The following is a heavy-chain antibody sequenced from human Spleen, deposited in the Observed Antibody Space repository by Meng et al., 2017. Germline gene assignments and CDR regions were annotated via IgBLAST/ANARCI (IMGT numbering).Heavy chain of an antibody. CDR1: GYTFTGYY. CDR2: INPNSGGT. Sequence: ASVKVSCKASGYTFTGYYMHWVRQAPGLGLEWMGRINPNSGGTNYAQNFQGRVTMTRDTTITTAYMELSGLRSDDTAMYYCARDEDISEAGKRFGDYWGQGTLVTVSS. CDR3: ARDEDISEAGKRFGDY. D-gene: IGHD6-19*01. V-gene: IGHV1-2*06. J-gene: IGHJ4*02.